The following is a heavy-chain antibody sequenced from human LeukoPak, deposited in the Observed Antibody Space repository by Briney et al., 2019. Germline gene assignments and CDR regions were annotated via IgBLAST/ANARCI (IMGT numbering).Heavy chain of an antibody. V-gene: IGHV3-21*01. D-gene: IGHD6-19*01. CDR2: ISSSSSYI. Sequence: NSGGSLRLSCAAAGFTFSSYSMNWVRQAPGKGLEWVSSISSSSSYIYYADSVKGRFTISRDNAKNSLYLQMNSLRAEDTAVYYCAREGISSGWSYYFDYWGQGTLVTVSS. CDR3: AREGISSGWSYYFDY. CDR1: GFTFSSYS. J-gene: IGHJ4*02.